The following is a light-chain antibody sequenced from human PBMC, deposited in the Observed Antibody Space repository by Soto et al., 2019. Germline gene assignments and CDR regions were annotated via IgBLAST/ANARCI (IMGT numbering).Light chain of an antibody. CDR1: QSISSY. J-gene: IGKJ3*01. CDR2: AAS. Sequence: DIQMTQSPSSLSASVGDRVTITCRASQSISSYLNWYQQKPGKAPKLLIYAASSLQSWVPSRFSGSVSGTDFTLTISSLQPEDFATYYCQQSYSTLTFGPGTKVDIK. V-gene: IGKV1-39*01. CDR3: QQSYSTLT.